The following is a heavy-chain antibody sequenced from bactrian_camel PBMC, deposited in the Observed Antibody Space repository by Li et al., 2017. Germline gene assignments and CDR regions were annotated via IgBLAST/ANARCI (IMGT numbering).Heavy chain of an antibody. J-gene: IGHJ4*01. D-gene: IGHD6*01. CDR1: GFTFSRYS. CDR2: VSYGGSTT. Sequence: VQLVESGGGLVQPGGSLTLSCTGSGFTFSRYSMAWVRQAPGKGLEWISGVSYGGSTTTYADSLKGRFTISQDTNKNTMYLQMDSLKPEDSATYYCAADVCPGAAKFGTTWYRRTSYGYWGQGTQVTVS. CDR3: AADVCPGAAKFGTTWYRRTSYGY. V-gene: IGHV3S42*01.